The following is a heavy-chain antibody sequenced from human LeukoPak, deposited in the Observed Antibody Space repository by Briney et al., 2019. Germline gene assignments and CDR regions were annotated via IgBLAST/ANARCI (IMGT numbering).Heavy chain of an antibody. CDR2: INAGNGNT. CDR3: ARDDYHMFDP. J-gene: IGHJ5*02. V-gene: IGHV1-3*01. CDR1: GYTFTSYA. Sequence: ASVKVSCKASGYTFTSYAMHWVRQAPGQRLEWMGWINAGNGNTKYSQKFQGRVTITRDTSASTAYMGLSSLRSEDTAVYYCARDDYHMFDPWGQGTLVTVSS. D-gene: IGHD4-11*01.